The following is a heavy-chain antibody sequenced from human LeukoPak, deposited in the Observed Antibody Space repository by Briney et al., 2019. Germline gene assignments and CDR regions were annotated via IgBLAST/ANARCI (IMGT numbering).Heavy chain of an antibody. V-gene: IGHV3-21*01. Sequence: GGSLRLSCAASGFTFTSYTMNWVRQAPGKGLEWVSSINPTSGYIYYSDSVKGRFTISRDSAKNSLYLQMNSLRDEDTAVYYCARDRDSGDYTAAPGDYWGQGALVTVSS. CDR2: INPTSGYI. CDR3: ARDRDSGDYTAAPGDY. CDR1: GFTFTSYT. D-gene: IGHD4-17*01. J-gene: IGHJ4*02.